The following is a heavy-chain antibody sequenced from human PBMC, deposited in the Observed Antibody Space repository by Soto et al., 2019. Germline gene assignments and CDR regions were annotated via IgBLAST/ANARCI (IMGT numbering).Heavy chain of an antibody. CDR3: ARDIEQQLSNWFDP. Sequence: QVQLVQSGAEVKKPGSSVKVSCKASGGTFSSYAISWVRQAPGQGLEWMGGIIPIFGTANYAQKFQGRVTXXAXEXXSTAYMELSSLRSEDTAVYYCARDIEQQLSNWFDPWGQGTLVTVSS. D-gene: IGHD6-13*01. CDR2: IIPIFGTA. V-gene: IGHV1-69*12. CDR1: GGTFSSYA. J-gene: IGHJ5*02.